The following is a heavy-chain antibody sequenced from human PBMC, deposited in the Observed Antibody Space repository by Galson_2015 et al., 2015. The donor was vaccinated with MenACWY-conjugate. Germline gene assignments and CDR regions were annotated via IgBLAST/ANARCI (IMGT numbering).Heavy chain of an antibody. D-gene: IGHD1-7*01. CDR3: ARAGGYNSNLDAFDI. Sequence: SLRLSCTASGFTFSDYSMSWIRQAPGKGLECVSYISSSSSYTNYADSVKGRFTISRDNAKNSLYLQMNSLRAEDTAVYYCARAGGYNSNLDAFDIWGQGTIVTVSS. J-gene: IGHJ3*02. V-gene: IGHV3-11*06. CDR1: GFTFSDYS. CDR2: ISSSSSYT.